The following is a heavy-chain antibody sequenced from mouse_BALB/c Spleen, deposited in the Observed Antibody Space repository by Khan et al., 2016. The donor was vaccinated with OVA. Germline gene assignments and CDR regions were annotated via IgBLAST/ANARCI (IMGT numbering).Heavy chain of an antibody. CDR3: ARKNGSDFDY. D-gene: IGHD1-1*01. CDR2: INPHIGET. J-gene: IGHJ2*01. Sequence: VQLQQSRPELVKPGASVKISCKASGYSFTGYFMNWVMQSHGKSLEWIGRINPHIGETFYNQKFKDKATLTVDESSTTAHMELRSLSSEDSAVYYCARKNGSDFDYWGQGTTLTVSS. V-gene: IGHV1-20*02. CDR1: GYSFTGYF.